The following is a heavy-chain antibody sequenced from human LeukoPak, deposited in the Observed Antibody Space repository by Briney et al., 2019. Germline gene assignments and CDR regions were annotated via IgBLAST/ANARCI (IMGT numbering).Heavy chain of an antibody. CDR1: GGSISSGGYY. D-gene: IGHD1-26*01. CDR2: IYHSGST. Sequence: PSETLSLTCTVSGGSISSGGYYWSWIRQPPGKGLEWIGYIYHSGSTYYNPSLKSRVTISVDRSKNQFSLKLSSVTAADTAVYYCARAPSYSGSPSGIWGQGTMVTVSS. J-gene: IGHJ3*02. CDR3: ARAPSYSGSPSGI. V-gene: IGHV4-30-2*01.